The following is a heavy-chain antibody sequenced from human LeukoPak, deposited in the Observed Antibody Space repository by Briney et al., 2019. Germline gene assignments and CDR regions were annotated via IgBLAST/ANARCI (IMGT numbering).Heavy chain of an antibody. CDR1: GYSFSGGYF. CDR3: ARGLPVPEAIGALGFDY. CDR2: SYHGGTT. Sequence: SETLSLTCGISGYSFSGGYFWGWVRQSPGKGLEWIGSSYHGGTTYYNPSLKTRVTMSVDTSKNQFSLRLTSVTAADTAVYYCARGLPVPEAIGALGFDYWGRGTLVAVSS. J-gene: IGHJ4*02. D-gene: IGHD3-16*01. V-gene: IGHV4-38-2*01.